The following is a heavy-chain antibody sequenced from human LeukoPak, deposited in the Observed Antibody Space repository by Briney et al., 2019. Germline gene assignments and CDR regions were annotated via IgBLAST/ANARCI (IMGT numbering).Heavy chain of an antibody. V-gene: IGHV4-39*02. CDR1: GDSISRSTYY. CDR2: VYYGRSP. CDR3: ARSSGTGTFSY. Sequence: SETLSLTCTVSGDSISRSTYYWAWIRRPPGKGLEWIGSVYYGRSPYFNPSLESRATISVDTSKNHFSLKMSSVTAADTAVYYCARSSGTGTFSYWGQGTLVTVSS. D-gene: IGHD6-25*01. J-gene: IGHJ4*02.